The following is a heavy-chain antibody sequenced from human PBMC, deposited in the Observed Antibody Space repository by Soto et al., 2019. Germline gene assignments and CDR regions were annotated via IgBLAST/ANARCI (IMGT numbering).Heavy chain of an antibody. CDR1: GFTVSSYG. V-gene: IGHV3-33*01. D-gene: IGHD4-17*01. CDR2: IWYDGSNK. Sequence: GGSLTLSCAASGFTVSSYGMHWVRQAPGKGLEWVAVIWYDGSNKYYADSVKGRFTISRDNSKNTLYLQMNSLRAEDTAVYYCARDVAPDYGDYALDYWGQGTLVTVSS. CDR3: ARDVAPDYGDYALDY. J-gene: IGHJ4*02.